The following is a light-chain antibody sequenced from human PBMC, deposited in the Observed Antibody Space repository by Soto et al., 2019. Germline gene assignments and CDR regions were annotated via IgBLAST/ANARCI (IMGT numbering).Light chain of an antibody. J-gene: IGLJ2*01. CDR2: GNS. V-gene: IGLV1-40*01. Sequence: QAVVTQPPSVSGAPGQRVTISCTGSRSNIGAGYDVHWYQQFPGTAPKLLIYGNSNRPSGVPDRFSGSKSGTSASLAITGLQAEDEADYYCQSYDSSLSGGVFGGGTQLTVL. CDR1: RSNIGAGYD. CDR3: QSYDSSLSGGV.